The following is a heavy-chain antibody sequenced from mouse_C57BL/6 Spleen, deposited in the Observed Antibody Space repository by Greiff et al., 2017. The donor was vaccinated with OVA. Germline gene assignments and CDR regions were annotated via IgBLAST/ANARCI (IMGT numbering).Heavy chain of an antibody. CDR1: GYSFTGYY. J-gene: IGHJ2*01. CDR3: ARLVDYDDY. CDR2: INPSTGGT. Sequence: VQLQQSGPELVKPGASVKISCKASGYSFTGYYMNWVKQSPEKSLEWIGEINPSTGGTTYNQKFKAKATLTVDKSSSTAYMQLKSLTSEDSAVYYCARLVDYDDYWGKGTTLTVSS. D-gene: IGHD2-4*01. V-gene: IGHV1-42*01.